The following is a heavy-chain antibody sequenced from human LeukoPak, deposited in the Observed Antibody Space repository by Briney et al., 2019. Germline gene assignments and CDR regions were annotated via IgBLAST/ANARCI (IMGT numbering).Heavy chain of an antibody. CDR2: INHSGST. CDR3: ARGLGGYYYYYGMDV. Sequence: SETLSPTCAVYGGSFSGYYWSWIRQPPGKGLEWIGEINHSGSTNYNPSLKSRVTISVDTSKNQFSLKLSSVTAADTAVYYCARGLGGYYYYYGMDVWGQGTTVTVSS. V-gene: IGHV4-34*01. CDR1: GGSFSGYY. J-gene: IGHJ6*02.